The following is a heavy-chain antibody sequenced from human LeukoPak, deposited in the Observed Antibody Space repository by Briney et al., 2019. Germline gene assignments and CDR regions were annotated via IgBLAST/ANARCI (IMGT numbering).Heavy chain of an antibody. CDR2: IRYEGSNE. V-gene: IGHV3-30*02. D-gene: IGHD2-2*02. J-gene: IGHJ3*02. Sequence: GGSLRLSCAASGFTFSTYGMHWVRQAPVKGLEWVAFIRYEGSNEDYADSVKGRFTISRDNSKNILYLQMNSLRAEDTAVYYCAKGGSTSYYSGTCAFDIWGQGTLVTVSS. CDR3: AKGGSTSYYSGTCAFDI. CDR1: GFTFSTYG.